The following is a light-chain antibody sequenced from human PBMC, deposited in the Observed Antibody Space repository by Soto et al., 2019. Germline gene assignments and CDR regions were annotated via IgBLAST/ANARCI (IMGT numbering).Light chain of an antibody. CDR2: DVS. J-gene: IGLJ1*01. CDR3: NSFTTSSTYD. Sequence: QSVLTQPASVSGCPGQSISISCTGTTSDVGRNNYVSWYQQHPGKAPKLMIYDVSYRPSWVSNRFSGSKSGITASLTISGLQAEDEADYYSNSFTTSSTYDFGTGTKVTVL. CDR1: TSDVGRNNY. V-gene: IGLV2-14*03.